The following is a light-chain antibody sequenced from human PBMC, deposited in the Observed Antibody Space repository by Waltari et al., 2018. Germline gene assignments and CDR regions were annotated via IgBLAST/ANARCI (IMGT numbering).Light chain of an antibody. CDR2: HAS. Sequence: EILLTQSPDTLSVPPGERVTISCRASESIATNLAWYQQRPGQAPRLLIFHASSRATDIPAKFSGSGSGTEFTLTISSLQAEDFAVYYCQQYNNWPPSTFGQGTKVEFK. J-gene: IGKJ1*01. CDR3: QQYNNWPPST. V-gene: IGKV3-15*01. CDR1: ESIATN.